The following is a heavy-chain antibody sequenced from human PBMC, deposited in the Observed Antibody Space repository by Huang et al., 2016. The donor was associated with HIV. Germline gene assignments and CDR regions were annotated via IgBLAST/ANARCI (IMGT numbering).Heavy chain of an antibody. Sequence: EVQLTESGGALVQPGGSLRLSCTASNFTYSSYSMNWVRQAPGKGLEWLAYISGSSDTTHYADAVRGRVTISRDNVETSLFLQMNSLTDEDTAVYYCAIGAARRVFWGLGTLVTVSS. CDR2: ISGSSDTT. CDR3: AIGAARRVF. V-gene: IGHV3-48*02. J-gene: IGHJ4*02. D-gene: IGHD6-6*01. CDR1: NFTYSSYS.